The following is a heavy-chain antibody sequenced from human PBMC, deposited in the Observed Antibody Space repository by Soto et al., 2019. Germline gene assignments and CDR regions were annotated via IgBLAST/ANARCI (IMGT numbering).Heavy chain of an antibody. CDR3: KTDRY. CDR1: GFNFNNAY. CDR2: IKSKTDGGTI. J-gene: IGHJ4*01. V-gene: IGHV3-15*07. Sequence: GSLRLSGAASGFNFNNAYMNWVRQAPGKGLEWVGSIKSKTDGGTIDYNAPVKDRFTISRDDSKNTLYLQMSSLEIEDTAVYYCKTDRYWGQGTLVTVSS.